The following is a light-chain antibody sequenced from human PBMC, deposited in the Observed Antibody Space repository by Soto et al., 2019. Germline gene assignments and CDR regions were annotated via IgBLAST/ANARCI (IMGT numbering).Light chain of an antibody. J-gene: IGLJ2*01. Sequence: QSVLTQPPSVSGAPGQRVTISCTWSSSNIVAGYDIHWYQQLPETAPKLLIYGNNNRPSGVHDRFSGSKSGTSASLAITGLQAEDEADYFCQSYDSSLSSVVFGGGTKLTVL. CDR2: GNN. CDR3: QSYDSSLSSVV. CDR1: SSNIVAGYD. V-gene: IGLV1-40*01.